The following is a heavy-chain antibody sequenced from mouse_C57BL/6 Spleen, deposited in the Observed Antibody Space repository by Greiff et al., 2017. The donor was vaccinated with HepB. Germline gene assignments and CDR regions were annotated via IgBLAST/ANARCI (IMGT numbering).Heavy chain of an antibody. J-gene: IGHJ3*01. V-gene: IGHV1-76*01. Sequence: VKLQESGAELVRPGASVKLSCKASGYTFTDYYINWVKQRPGQGLEWIARLYPGSGNTYYNEKFKGKATLTAEKSSSTAYMQLSSLTSEDSAVYFCAREDLRFPWFAYWGQGTLVTVSA. D-gene: IGHD1-1*01. CDR2: LYPGSGNT. CDR1: GYTFTDYY. CDR3: AREDLRFPWFAY.